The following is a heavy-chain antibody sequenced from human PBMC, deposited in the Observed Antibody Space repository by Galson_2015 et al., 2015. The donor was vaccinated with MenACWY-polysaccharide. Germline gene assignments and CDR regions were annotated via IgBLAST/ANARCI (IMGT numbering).Heavy chain of an antibody. J-gene: IGHJ3*01. CDR2: IKKDGTEK. CDR1: GFTFSTYW. D-gene: IGHD3-3*01. CDR3: ARARSWSGYFAFDF. Sequence: SLRLSCAASGFTFSTYWMTWVRQAPGKGLEWVANIKKDGTEKYYADSVKGRFTISRDNAKNSLDLQMDSLRDEDTAVYYCARARSWSGYFAFDFWGQGTMVTVSS. V-gene: IGHV3-7*01.